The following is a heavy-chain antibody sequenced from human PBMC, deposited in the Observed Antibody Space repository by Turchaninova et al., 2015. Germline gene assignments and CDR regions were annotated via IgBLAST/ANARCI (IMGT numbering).Heavy chain of an antibody. CDR3: ARGRGGRFDP. D-gene: IGHD3-16*01. CDR1: GGSFSDYY. J-gene: IGHJ5*02. CDR2: INHSGST. V-gene: IGHV4-34*01. Sequence: QVQLQRWGTGLLQPSETLSPNCAVYGGSFSDYYWGWHRQPPGKGLEWMGEINHSGSTNYNPSLKSRVTISVDTSKNQFSLKLSSVTAADTAVYYCARGRGGRFDPWGQGTLVTVSS.